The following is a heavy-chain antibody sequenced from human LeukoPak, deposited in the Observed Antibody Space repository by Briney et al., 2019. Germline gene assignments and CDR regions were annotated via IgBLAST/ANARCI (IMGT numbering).Heavy chain of an antibody. CDR2: INHDGSEG. J-gene: IGHJ4*02. D-gene: IGHD5-18*01. CDR1: GFTFTNYW. Sequence: GGSLRLSCVGSGFTFTNYWMSWVRQAPGKGLEWVANINHDGSEGHSLDSVRGRFTISRDNARKSVYLQMNSLRAEDTAVYYCARGGYTFGYDDYWGQGTLVTVSS. CDR3: ARGGYTFGYDDY. V-gene: IGHV3-7*02.